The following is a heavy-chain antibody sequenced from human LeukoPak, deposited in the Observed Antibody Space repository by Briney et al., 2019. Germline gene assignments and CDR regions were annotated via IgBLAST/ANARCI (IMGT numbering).Heavy chain of an antibody. CDR1: GFTFSSYG. J-gene: IGHJ5*02. CDR2: IRYDGSNK. V-gene: IGHV3-30*02. CDR3: ARDPLGHYWFDP. D-gene: IGHD7-27*01. Sequence: GGSLRLSCAASGFTFSSYGMHWVRQAPGKGLEWVAFIRYDGSNKYYADSVKGRFTISRDNAKNSLYLQMNSLRAEDTAVYYCARDPLGHYWFDPWGQGTLVTVSS.